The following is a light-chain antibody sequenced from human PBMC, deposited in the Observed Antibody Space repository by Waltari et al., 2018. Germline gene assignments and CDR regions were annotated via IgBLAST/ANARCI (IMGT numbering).Light chain of an antibody. CDR1: ASNIRNNP. V-gene: IGLV1-44*01. CDR3: AAWDDSLGGRWV. Sequence: QSVLTPPPSASGTPAQRVTMSSSGIASNIRNNPVTWYHQRPGKDPKLVIYRSDQRPSGVPDRFSASKSGTSASLAISGLQSEDEADYYCAAWDDSLGGRWVFGGGTKVTVL. J-gene: IGLJ3*02. CDR2: RSD.